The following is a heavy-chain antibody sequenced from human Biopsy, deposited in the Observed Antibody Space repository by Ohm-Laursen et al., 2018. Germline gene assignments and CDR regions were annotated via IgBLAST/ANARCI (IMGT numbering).Heavy chain of an antibody. CDR2: IKWNSGKI. D-gene: IGHD3-10*01. CDR1: GFNLGDYA. J-gene: IGHJ4*02. Sequence: SLRLSCTASGFNLGDYAMHWVRQVPGKGLEWVSGIKWNSGKIDYADSVKGRFTISRDNVKNSLYLHMNSLRTEDSAFYYCARDTGTMVRGVLYQWGQGTQVTVSP. CDR3: ARDTGTMVRGVLYQ. V-gene: IGHV3-9*01.